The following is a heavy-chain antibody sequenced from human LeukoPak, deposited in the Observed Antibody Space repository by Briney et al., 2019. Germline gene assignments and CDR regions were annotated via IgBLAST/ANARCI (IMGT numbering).Heavy chain of an antibody. CDR3: ARHGKYYYDSSGYYPLVD. V-gene: IGHV4-61*02. Sequence: PSETLSLTCTVSGDFISSNDYYWNWIRQPAGEGLEWIGRISSSGTINYNPSLKSRVTISVDMSKNQFSLMLTSMTAADTAVYYCARHGKYYYDSSGYYPLVDWGQGTLVTVSS. J-gene: IGHJ4*02. CDR2: ISSSGTI. D-gene: IGHD3-22*01. CDR1: GDFISSNDYY.